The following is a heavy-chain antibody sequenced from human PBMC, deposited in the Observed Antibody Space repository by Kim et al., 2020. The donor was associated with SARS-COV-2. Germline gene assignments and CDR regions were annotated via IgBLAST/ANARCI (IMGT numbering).Heavy chain of an antibody. Sequence: SETLSLTCTVSGGSISSSSYYWGWIRQPPGKGLEWIGSIYYSGSTYYNPSLKSRVTISVDTSKNQFSLKLSSVTAADTAVYYCARHVPDSSSWSPSSFDYWGQGTLVTVSS. D-gene: IGHD6-13*01. CDR2: IYYSGST. CDR3: ARHVPDSSSWSPSSFDY. V-gene: IGHV4-39*01. CDR1: GGSISSSSYY. J-gene: IGHJ4*02.